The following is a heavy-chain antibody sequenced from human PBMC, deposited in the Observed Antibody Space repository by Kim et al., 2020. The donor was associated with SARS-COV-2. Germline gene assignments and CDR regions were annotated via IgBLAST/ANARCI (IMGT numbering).Heavy chain of an antibody. CDR2: IKSKTDGGTT. Sequence: GGSLRLSCAASGFTFSNAWMSWVRQAPGKGLEWVGRIKSKTDGGTTDYAAPVKGRFTISRDDSKNTLYLQMNSLKTEDTAVYYCTTAGGYDWLTPFDYWGQGTLVTVSS. CDR3: TTAGGYDWLTPFDY. CDR1: GFTFSNAW. V-gene: IGHV3-15*01. D-gene: IGHD5-12*01. J-gene: IGHJ4*02.